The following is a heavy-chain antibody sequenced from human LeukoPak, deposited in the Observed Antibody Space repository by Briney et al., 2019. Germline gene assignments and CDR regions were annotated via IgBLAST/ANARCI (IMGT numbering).Heavy chain of an antibody. CDR2: ISYDGSNK. CDR1: GFTFSSYA. Sequence: GGSLRLPCAASGFTFSSYAMHWVRQAPGKGLEWVAVISYDGSNKYYADSVKGRFTISRDNSKNTLYLQMNSLRAEDTAVYFCAREGSSGGYFDYWGQGTLVTVSS. CDR3: AREGSSGGYFDY. D-gene: IGHD6-19*01. J-gene: IGHJ4*02. V-gene: IGHV3-30-3*01.